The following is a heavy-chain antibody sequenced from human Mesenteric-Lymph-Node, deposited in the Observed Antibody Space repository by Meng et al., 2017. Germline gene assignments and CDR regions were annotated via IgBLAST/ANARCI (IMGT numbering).Heavy chain of an antibody. J-gene: IGHJ4*02. V-gene: IGHV3-74*01. Sequence: GESLKISCAHSGFTFGRSWMHWVRQAPGRGLLWVSRIKSDEGSSNYADSVKGRFTISRDNAKNTLYLQMNNLRTEDTAVYYCVNEGERWGGQGTLVTVS. CDR2: IKSDEGSS. CDR1: GFTFGRSW. D-gene: IGHD2-8*01. CDR3: VNEGERW.